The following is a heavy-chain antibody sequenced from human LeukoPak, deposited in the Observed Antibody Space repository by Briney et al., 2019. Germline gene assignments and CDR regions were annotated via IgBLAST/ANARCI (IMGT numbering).Heavy chain of an antibody. D-gene: IGHD2-21*02. CDR1: GYTFTSYY. V-gene: IGHV1-46*01. CDR2: INPSGGST. CDR3: ARVRDCGGDCYTDYFDY. Sequence: ASVKVSCKASGYTFTSYYMHWVRQAPGQGREWMGIINPSGGSTNYAQKFQGRVTITTDESTSTAYMELSSLRSEDTAVYYCARVRDCGGDCYTDYFDYWGQGTLVTVSS. J-gene: IGHJ4*02.